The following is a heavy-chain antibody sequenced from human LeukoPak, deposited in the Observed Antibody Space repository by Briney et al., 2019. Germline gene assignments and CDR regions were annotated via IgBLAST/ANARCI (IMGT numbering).Heavy chain of an antibody. Sequence: ASVKVSCKASGYTFTSYGISWVRQAPGQGLEWMGWISAYNGNTDYAQKLQGRVTMTTDTSTSTAYMELSRLTSDDTAVYYCAREHSVGASRDWGQGTLVTVSS. CDR3: AREHSVGASRD. CDR2: ISAYNGNT. V-gene: IGHV1-18*01. CDR1: GYTFTSYG. D-gene: IGHD1-26*01. J-gene: IGHJ4*02.